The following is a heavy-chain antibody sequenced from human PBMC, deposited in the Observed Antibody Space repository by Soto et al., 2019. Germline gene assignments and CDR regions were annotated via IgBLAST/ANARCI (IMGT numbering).Heavy chain of an antibody. V-gene: IGHV3-74*01. J-gene: IGHJ6*03. CDR3: ARDGHPTAFRYYYYYYMDV. Sequence: PGGSLRLSCAASGFTFSSYWMHWVRQAPGKGLVWVSRINSDGSSTSYADSVKGRFTISRDNAKNTLYLQMNSLRAEDTAVYYCARDGHPTAFRYYYYYYMDVWGKGTTVTVSS. D-gene: IGHD4-17*01. CDR2: INSDGSST. CDR1: GFTFSSYW.